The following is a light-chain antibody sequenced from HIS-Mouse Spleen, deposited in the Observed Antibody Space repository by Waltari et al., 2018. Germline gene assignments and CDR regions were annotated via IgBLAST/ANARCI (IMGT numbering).Light chain of an antibody. V-gene: IGLV2-18*02. Sequence: QSALTQPPSVSGSPGQSVTISCTGTSSDVGSYNRVSWYQPPPGTAPKPMIYEVRNRPSGVPDRFSGSKSGNTASLTISGLQAEDEADYYCSSYTSSSTVFGTGTKVTVL. CDR2: EVR. CDR1: SSDVGSYNR. J-gene: IGLJ1*01. CDR3: SSYTSSSTV.